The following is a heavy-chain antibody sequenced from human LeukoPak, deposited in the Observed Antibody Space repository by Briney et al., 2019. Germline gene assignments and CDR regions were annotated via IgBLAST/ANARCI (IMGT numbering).Heavy chain of an antibody. V-gene: IGHV4-31*03. D-gene: IGHD3-22*01. CDR2: VYYSGTT. J-gene: IGHJ4*02. CDR3: ARGVRDTIGYYHSDF. Sequence: SQTLSLTCTVSGGSISSASHFWNWIRRLPGKGLEWIGYVYYSGTTAYNVSFKSRVGISVDTSENQFSLRLSSVTAADTAVYYCARGVRDTIGYYHSDFWGQGTLVTVSS. CDR1: GGSISSASHF.